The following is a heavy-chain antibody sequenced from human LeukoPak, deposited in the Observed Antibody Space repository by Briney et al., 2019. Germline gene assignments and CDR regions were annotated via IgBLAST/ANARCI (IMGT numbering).Heavy chain of an antibody. CDR2: IYSGGST. J-gene: IGHJ4*02. Sequence: PGGSLRLSCAASGFTVSSNYMSWVRQAPGKGLEWVSVIYSGGSTYYADSVKGRFTISRDNSKNTLYLQMNSLRAEDTAVYYCAREGKVAPTRYFDYWGQGTLVTVSS. D-gene: IGHD2-15*01. V-gene: IGHV3-66*02. CDR1: GFTVSSNY. CDR3: AREGKVAPTRYFDY.